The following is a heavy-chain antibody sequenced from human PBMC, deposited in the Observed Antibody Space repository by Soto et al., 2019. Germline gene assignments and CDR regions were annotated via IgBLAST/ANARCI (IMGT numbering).Heavy chain of an antibody. V-gene: IGHV3-53*01. Sequence: EVHLVESGGGLIQPGGSLRLSCAASGFTVSSNYMSWVRQAPGKGLEWVSVLYSGGSTYYADSVKGRFTISRDNSKNTLYLQMNSLRAEDTAVYYCARDRVESGYPEYFQHWGQGTLVTVSS. D-gene: IGHD3-22*01. J-gene: IGHJ1*01. CDR1: GFTVSSNY. CDR3: ARDRVESGYPEYFQH. CDR2: LYSGGST.